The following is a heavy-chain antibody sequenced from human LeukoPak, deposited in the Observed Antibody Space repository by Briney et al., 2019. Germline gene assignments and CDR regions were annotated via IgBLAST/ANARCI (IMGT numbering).Heavy chain of an antibody. CDR2: ISAYNGNT. V-gene: IGHV1-18*01. J-gene: IGHJ4*02. CDR1: GYTFTSYA. D-gene: IGHD3-22*01. Sequence: ASVKVSCKASGYTFTSYAMHWVRQAPGQGLEWMGWISAYNGNTNYAQKLQGRVTMTTDTSTSTAYMELSSLRSEDTAVYYCATTFPRSGYQFDYWGQGTLVTVSS. CDR3: ATTFPRSGYQFDY.